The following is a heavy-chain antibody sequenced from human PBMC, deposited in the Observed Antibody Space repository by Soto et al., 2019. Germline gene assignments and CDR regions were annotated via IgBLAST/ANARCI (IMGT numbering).Heavy chain of an antibody. CDR3: ARGRGYGFVAYFDY. V-gene: IGHV4-59*01. D-gene: IGHD5-18*01. Sequence: SEILSLTCTVSGGSISSYYWSWIRQPPGKGLEWIGYIYYSGSTNYNPSLKSRVTISVDTSKNQFSLKLSSVTAADTAVYYCARGRGYGFVAYFDYWGQGTLVTVSS. CDR2: IYYSGST. J-gene: IGHJ4*02. CDR1: GGSISSYY.